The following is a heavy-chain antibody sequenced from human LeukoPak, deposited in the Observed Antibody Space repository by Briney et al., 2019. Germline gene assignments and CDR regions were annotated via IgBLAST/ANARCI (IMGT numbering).Heavy chain of an antibody. V-gene: IGHV3-53*01. CDR1: GFTVSSNY. J-gene: IGHJ4*02. CDR3: ARGHYYDSSGTRPLDY. D-gene: IGHD3-22*01. Sequence: PGGSLRLSCAASGFTVSSNYMSWVRQAPGKGLEWVSVIYSGGTTYYADSVKGRFTISRDNSKNTLYLQMNSLRAEGTAVYYCARGHYYDSSGTRPLDYWGQGTLVTVSS. CDR2: IYSGGTT.